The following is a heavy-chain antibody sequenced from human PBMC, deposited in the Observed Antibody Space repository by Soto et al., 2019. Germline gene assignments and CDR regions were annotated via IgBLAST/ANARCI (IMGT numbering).Heavy chain of an antibody. D-gene: IGHD4-4*01. Sequence: EVQLLESGGGLVQPGGSLRVSCAASGFTFSSYGMSWVRRAPGKGLEWVSAMSGTGGRTYYADSVKGRLTISRDSSKNTLYLQMNSLRVEDTAIYYCAKHNGNYGFDFWGQGALVTISS. J-gene: IGHJ4*02. CDR2: MSGTGGRT. V-gene: IGHV3-23*01. CDR3: AKHNGNYGFDF. CDR1: GFTFSSYG.